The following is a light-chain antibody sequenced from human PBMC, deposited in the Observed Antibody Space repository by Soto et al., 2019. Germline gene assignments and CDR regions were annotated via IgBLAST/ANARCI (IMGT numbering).Light chain of an antibody. CDR2: DAS. J-gene: IGKJ1*01. CDR1: QSISSW. V-gene: IGKV1-5*01. CDR3: QQYNSYSRT. Sequence: IQMTQAPSTLSASFGDRITITCRASQSISSWLAWYQQKPGKPPKLLIYDASSLESGVPSRFSGSGSGTEFTLTISSLQPDDFATYYCQQYNSYSRTFGQGTEVDI.